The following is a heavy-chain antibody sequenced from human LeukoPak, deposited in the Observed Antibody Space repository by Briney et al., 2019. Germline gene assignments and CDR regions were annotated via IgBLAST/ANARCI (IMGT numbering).Heavy chain of an antibody. CDR2: MNPNSGNT. CDR3: ARDRDIVAVRRTRLDY. Sequence: ASVKVSCKASGYTFTSYDINWVRQATGQGLEWMGWMNPNSGNTGYAQKFQGRVTMTTDTSRSTAYMELRSLTSDDTAIYFCARDRDIVAVRRTRLDYWGQGTLVIVSS. J-gene: IGHJ4*02. D-gene: IGHD2-2*01. V-gene: IGHV1-8*02. CDR1: GYTFTSYD.